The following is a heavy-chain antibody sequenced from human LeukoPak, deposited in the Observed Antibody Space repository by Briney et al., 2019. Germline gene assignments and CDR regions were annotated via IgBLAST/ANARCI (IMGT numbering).Heavy chain of an antibody. CDR3: ARPIVAAWRGAFDI. CDR2: IYSSGST. V-gene: IGHV4-39*01. Sequence: ASETLSLTCTVSGGSISSSSYYWGWIRQPPGKGLEWIGSIYSSGSTYYNPSLKSRVTISVDTSKNQFSLNLSSVPASDTAVYYCARPIVAAWRGAFDIWGQGTMITVSS. J-gene: IGHJ3*02. CDR1: GGSISSSSYY. D-gene: IGHD5-12*01.